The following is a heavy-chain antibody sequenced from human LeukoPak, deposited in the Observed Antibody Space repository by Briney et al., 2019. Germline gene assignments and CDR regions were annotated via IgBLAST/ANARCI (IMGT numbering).Heavy chain of an antibody. J-gene: IGHJ4*02. CDR3: ARDRADYYYGSGQL. Sequence: SETLSLTCTVSGGSISSGSYYWRWIRQPAGKGLEWIGRIYTSGSTNYNPSLKSRVPISVDTSKNQFSLKLSSVTAADTAVYYCARDRADYYYGSGQLWGQGTLVTVSS. CDR2: IYTSGST. D-gene: IGHD3-10*01. V-gene: IGHV4-61*02. CDR1: GGSISSGSYY.